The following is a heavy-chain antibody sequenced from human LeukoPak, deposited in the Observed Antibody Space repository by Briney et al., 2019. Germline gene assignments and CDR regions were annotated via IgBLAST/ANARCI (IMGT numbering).Heavy chain of an antibody. Sequence: PSETLSLTCTVSGASISGHYLTWLRQPPGKGLEWIGYISHIGSPNYNPSLKSRVTISVDTSKNQFSLKLTSVTAADTAVYYCARDRISINALDMWGQGTMVTVSS. CDR1: GASISGHY. V-gene: IGHV4-59*11. D-gene: IGHD1-14*01. J-gene: IGHJ3*02. CDR2: ISHIGSP. CDR3: ARDRISINALDM.